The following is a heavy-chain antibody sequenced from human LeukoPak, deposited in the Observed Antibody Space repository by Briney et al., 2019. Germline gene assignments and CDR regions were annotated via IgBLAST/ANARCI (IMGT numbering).Heavy chain of an antibody. CDR1: GCTFSSYA. CDR2: ISGSGGST. Sequence: GGSLRLSCAASGCTFSSYAMSWVRQAPGKGLEWVSAISGSGGSTYYADSVKGRFTIPRDNSKNTLYLQMNSLRAEDTAVYYCAKDAAVLRYFDWLSLYYYYGMDVWGQGTTVTVSS. J-gene: IGHJ6*02. V-gene: IGHV3-23*01. D-gene: IGHD3-9*01. CDR3: AKDAAVLRYFDWLSLYYYYGMDV.